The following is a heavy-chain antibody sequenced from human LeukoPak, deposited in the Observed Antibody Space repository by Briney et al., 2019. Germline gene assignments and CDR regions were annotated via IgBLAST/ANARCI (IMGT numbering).Heavy chain of an antibody. CDR2: IKADGSEI. Sequence: GGSLRLSCAASGFTVSPHWMSWVRQAPGKGLEWVAMIKADGSEIYYVDSVKGRFTISRDNAENSVYLQMNTLRAGDTALYYCASLDTALLKGGYWGQGTLVTVSS. CDR1: GFTVSPHW. V-gene: IGHV3-7*01. D-gene: IGHD5-18*01. CDR3: ASLDTALLKGGY. J-gene: IGHJ4*02.